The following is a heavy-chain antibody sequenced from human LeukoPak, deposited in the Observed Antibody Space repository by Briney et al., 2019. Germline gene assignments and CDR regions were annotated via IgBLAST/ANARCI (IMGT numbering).Heavy chain of an antibody. CDR2: ISSSSSYI. D-gene: IGHD6-6*01. J-gene: IGHJ4*02. V-gene: IGHV3-21*01. CDR1: GLTFSSYS. CDR3: ARDRVEYSSSSVFDY. Sequence: PGGSLRLSCAASGLTFSSYSMNWVRQAPGKGLEWVSSISSSSSYIYYADSVKGRFTISRDNAKNSLYLQMNSLRAEDTAVYYCARDRVEYSSSSVFDYWGQGTLVTVSS.